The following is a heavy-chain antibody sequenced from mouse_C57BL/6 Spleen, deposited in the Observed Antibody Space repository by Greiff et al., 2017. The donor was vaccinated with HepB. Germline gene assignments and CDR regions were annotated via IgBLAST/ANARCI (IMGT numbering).Heavy chain of an antibody. CDR2: IYPGDGDT. J-gene: IGHJ2*01. Sequence: QVQLQQSGPELVKPGASVKISCKASGYAFSSSWMNWVKQRPGKGLEWIGRIYPGDGDTNYNGKFKGKATLTADKSSSTAYMQLSSLTSEDSAVYFCARNGNYAFDYWGQGTTLTVSS. CDR1: GYAFSSSW. CDR3: ARNGNYAFDY. V-gene: IGHV1-82*01. D-gene: IGHD2-1*01.